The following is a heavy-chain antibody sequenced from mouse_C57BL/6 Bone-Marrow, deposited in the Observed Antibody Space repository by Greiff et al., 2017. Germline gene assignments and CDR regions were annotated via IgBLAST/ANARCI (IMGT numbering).Heavy chain of an antibody. CDR3: AREPLLLRYFDV. D-gene: IGHD1-1*01. CDR2: IDPNSGGT. CDR1: DYTFTSYW. J-gene: IGHJ1*03. Sequence: QVQLQQPGAELVKPGASVKLSCKASDYTFTSYWMHWVKQRPGRGLEWIGRIDPNSGGTKYNEKFKSKATLTVDKPSSTAYMQLSSLTSEDSAIYYCAREPLLLRYFDVWGTGTTVTVSS. V-gene: IGHV1-72*01.